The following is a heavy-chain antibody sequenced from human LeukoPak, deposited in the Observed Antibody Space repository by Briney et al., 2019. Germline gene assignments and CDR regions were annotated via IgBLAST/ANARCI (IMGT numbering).Heavy chain of an antibody. Sequence: SETLSLTCAVSGGSISSGGYSWSWIRQPPGKGLEWIGYIYYSGSTYYNPSLKSRVTTSVDTSKNQFSLKLSSVTAADTAVYYCARATVVVAAIGNWFDPWGQGTLVTVSS. J-gene: IGHJ5*02. CDR2: IYYSGST. D-gene: IGHD2-15*01. V-gene: IGHV4-30-4*07. CDR3: ARATVVVAAIGNWFDP. CDR1: GGSISSGGYS.